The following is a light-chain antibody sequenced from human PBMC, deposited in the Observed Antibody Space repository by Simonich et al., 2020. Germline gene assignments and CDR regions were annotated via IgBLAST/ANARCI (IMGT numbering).Light chain of an antibody. J-gene: IGLJ3*02. CDR3: QSYDSSLSGFWV. CDR1: SSDVGSYNL. V-gene: IGLV2-14*02. Sequence: QSALTQPASVSGSPGQSITISCTGTSSDVGSYNLVSWYQQHPGKAPKLMIYEGSKRPSGVSNRFSGSKSGTSASLAITGLQAEDEADYYCQSYDSSLSGFWVFGGGTKLTVL. CDR2: EGS.